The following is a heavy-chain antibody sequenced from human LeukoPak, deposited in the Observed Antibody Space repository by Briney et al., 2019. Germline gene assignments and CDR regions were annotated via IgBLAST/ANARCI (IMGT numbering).Heavy chain of an antibody. D-gene: IGHD3-16*02. V-gene: IGHV3-30*04. Sequence: GRSLRLSCAASGFTFSSYAMHWVRQAPGKGLAWVAVISYDGSNKYYADSVKGRFTISRDNSKNTLYMQMNSLRAQDTAVYYCARESMITFGGVIVGPFDYWGQGTLVTASS. CDR2: ISYDGSNK. CDR3: ARESMITFGGVIVGPFDY. CDR1: GFTFSSYA. J-gene: IGHJ4*02.